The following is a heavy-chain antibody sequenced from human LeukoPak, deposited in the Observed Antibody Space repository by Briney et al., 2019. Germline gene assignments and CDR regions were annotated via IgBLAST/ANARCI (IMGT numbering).Heavy chain of an antibody. CDR1: GYTFTRYG. CDR2: ISAYNGNT. D-gene: IGHD3-22*01. Sequence: ASVKVSCKASGYTFTRYGISRVRQAPGQGLEWMGWISAYNGNTDYAQKLQGRVTMTTDTSTSTAYMELRSLRSDDTAVYNCARDRPHYYDSSGYWPDYWGQGTLVTVSS. V-gene: IGHV1-18*01. J-gene: IGHJ4*02. CDR3: ARDRPHYYDSSGYWPDY.